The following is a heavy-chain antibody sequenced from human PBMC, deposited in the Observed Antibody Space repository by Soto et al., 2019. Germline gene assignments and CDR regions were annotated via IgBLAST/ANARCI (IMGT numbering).Heavy chain of an antibody. CDR2: IYYSGST. D-gene: IGHD2-15*01. Sequence: SETMSLTCTVSGGSISSSSYYWGWIRQPPGKGLEWIGSIYYSGSTYYNPSLKSRVTISVDTSKNQFSLKLSSVTAADTAVYYCARHTPAISISDHWGQGTLVTSPQ. CDR1: GGSISSSSYY. CDR3: ARHTPAISISDH. J-gene: IGHJ4*02. V-gene: IGHV4-39*01.